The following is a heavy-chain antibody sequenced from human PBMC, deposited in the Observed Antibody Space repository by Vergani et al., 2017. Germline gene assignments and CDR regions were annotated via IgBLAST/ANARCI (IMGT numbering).Heavy chain of an antibody. CDR2: IIPIFGTA. D-gene: IGHD3-10*01. CDR1: GGTFSSYA. CDR3: ARDPYYGSGSDYIPGGKDDRGGGMDV. J-gene: IGHJ6*02. V-gene: IGHV1-69*12. Sequence: QVQLVQSGAEVKKPGSSVKVSCKASGGTFSSYAISWVRQAPGQGLEWMGGIIPIFGTANYAQKFQGRVTITADESTSTAYMELSSLRSEDTAVYYCARDPYYGSGSDYIPGGKDDRGGGMDVWGQ.